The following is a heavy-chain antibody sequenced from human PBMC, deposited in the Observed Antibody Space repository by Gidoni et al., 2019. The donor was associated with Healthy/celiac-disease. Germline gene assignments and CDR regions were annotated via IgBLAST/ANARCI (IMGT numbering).Heavy chain of an antibody. J-gene: IGHJ4*02. CDR1: GLTFRSYA. CDR3: AKDILTGYPGGFDY. CDR2: ISGSCGST. V-gene: IGHV3-23*01. Sequence: EVQLLESGGGLVQPGGSLRLSCHTSGLTFRSYAMSWVRQAPGKGLEWVSAISGSCGSTYDSDSVKGRFTISRDNSKNTLYLQMNSLRAEDTAVYYCAKDILTGYPGGFDYWGQGTLVTVSS. D-gene: IGHD3-9*01.